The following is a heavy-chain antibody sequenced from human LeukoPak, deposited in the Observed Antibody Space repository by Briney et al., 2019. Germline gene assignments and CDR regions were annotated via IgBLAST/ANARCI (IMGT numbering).Heavy chain of an antibody. D-gene: IGHD3-10*01. Sequence: GRSLRLSCAASEFTFSSYGMHWVRQAPGKGLEWVAVISYDGSNKYYADSVKGRFTISRDNSKNTLYLQMNSLRAEDTAVYYCAKDAVRGVMRYYFDYWGQGTLVTVSS. CDR1: EFTFSSYG. CDR2: ISYDGSNK. CDR3: AKDAVRGVMRYYFDY. V-gene: IGHV3-30*18. J-gene: IGHJ4*02.